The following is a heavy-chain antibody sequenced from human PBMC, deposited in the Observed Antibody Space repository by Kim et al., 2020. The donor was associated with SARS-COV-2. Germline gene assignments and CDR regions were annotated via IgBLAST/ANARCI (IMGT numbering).Heavy chain of an antibody. CDR2: ISVYNGNT. V-gene: IGHV1-18*01. D-gene: IGHD2-2*01. J-gene: IGHJ6*02. CDR3: VRDNPAAIYGMEV. Sequence: ASVKVSCQTSGYTFSSFGISWVRQAPGQGLEWLGWISVYNGNTKYAQKVQGRVTVTTDTFTSTAYMELRSLRYDDTAVYYCVRDNPAAIYGMEVWGQGTT. CDR1: GYTFSSFG.